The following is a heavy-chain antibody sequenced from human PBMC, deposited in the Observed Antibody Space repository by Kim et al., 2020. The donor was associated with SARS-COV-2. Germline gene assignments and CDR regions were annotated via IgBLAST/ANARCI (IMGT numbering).Heavy chain of an antibody. D-gene: IGHD2-2*01. Sequence: SETLSLTCTVSGGSISSSSYYWGWIRQPPGKGLEWIGSIYYSGSTYYNPSLKSRVTISVDTSKNQFSLKLSSVTAADTAVYYCARHLRPVVVPAATDWGQGTLVTVSS. CDR3: ARHLRPVVVPAATD. V-gene: IGHV4-39*01. J-gene: IGHJ4*02. CDR1: GGSISSSSYY. CDR2: IYYSGST.